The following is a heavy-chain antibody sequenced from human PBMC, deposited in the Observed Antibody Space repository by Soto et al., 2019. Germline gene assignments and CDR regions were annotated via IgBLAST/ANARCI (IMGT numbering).Heavy chain of an antibody. CDR3: AKAGGYSYARNRPFDY. J-gene: IGHJ4*02. D-gene: IGHD5-18*01. V-gene: IGHV3-23*01. CDR2: ISGSGGST. Sequence: PGGSLRLSCAASGFTFSSFAMSWVRQAPGKGLEWVSAISGSGGSTYYADSVKGRFTISRDNSKNTLYLQMNSLRAEDTAVYYCAKAGGYSYARNRPFDYWGQGTLVTVSS. CDR1: GFTFSSFA.